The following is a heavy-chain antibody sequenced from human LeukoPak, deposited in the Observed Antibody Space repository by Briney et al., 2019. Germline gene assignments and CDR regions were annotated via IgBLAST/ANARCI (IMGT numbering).Heavy chain of an antibody. Sequence: GGSLRLSCAASGFTFSSYGMHWVRQAPGKGLEWVAVISYDGSNKYYADSVKGRFTISRDNSKNTLYLQMNSLRAEDTAVYYCAKDRLGQYYYYGMDVWGQGTQVTVSS. J-gene: IGHJ6*02. CDR3: AKDRLGQYYYYGMDV. CDR1: GFTFSSYG. D-gene: IGHD3-10*01. CDR2: ISYDGSNK. V-gene: IGHV3-30*18.